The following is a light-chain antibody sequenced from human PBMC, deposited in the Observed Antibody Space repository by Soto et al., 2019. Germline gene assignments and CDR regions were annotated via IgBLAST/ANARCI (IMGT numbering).Light chain of an antibody. CDR2: GAS. V-gene: IGKV3-20*01. CDR1: QSVSSSY. Sequence: DIVLTQSPGPLSLSPGERATLSCRSSQSVSSSYLAWYQQKPGQAPRLIIYGASSRATGIPDRFSGSWSGTDFTLTISRLQSEDVAVYFCQQYNIWPQTFGQGTRLEI. CDR3: QQYNIWPQT. J-gene: IGKJ5*01.